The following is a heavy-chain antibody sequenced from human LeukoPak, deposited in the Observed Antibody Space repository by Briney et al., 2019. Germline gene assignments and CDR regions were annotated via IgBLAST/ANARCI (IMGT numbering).Heavy chain of an antibody. J-gene: IGHJ4*02. Sequence: GGSLRLSCAVSGITLSNYSMSWVRQAPGKGLGWVAGICVSGGRTNYADSVKGRFTISRDNPKNTLYLQMNSLRPEDTAVYFCAKRGVVIRVILVGFHKEAYFFYSWGQGVLVTVSS. CDR3: AKRGVVIRVILVGFHKEAYFFYS. CDR1: GITLSNYS. V-gene: IGHV3-23*01. CDR2: ICVSGGRT. D-gene: IGHD3-22*01.